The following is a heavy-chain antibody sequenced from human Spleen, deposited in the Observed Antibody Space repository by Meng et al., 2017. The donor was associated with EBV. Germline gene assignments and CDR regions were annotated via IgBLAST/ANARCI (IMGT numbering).Heavy chain of an antibody. J-gene: IGHJ4*02. V-gene: IGHV4-39*07. CDR3: AREAAAGTRYFDY. Sequence: QLQLQESGPGLVKPSVSLSVTCTVAGGSISSSSYYWGWSRQPPGKGLEWIGSIYYSGSTYYNPSLKSRVTISVDTSKNQFSLKLSSVTAADTAVYYCAREAAAGTRYFDYWGKGTLFNVSP. CDR2: IYYSGST. D-gene: IGHD6-13*01. CDR1: GGSISSSSYY.